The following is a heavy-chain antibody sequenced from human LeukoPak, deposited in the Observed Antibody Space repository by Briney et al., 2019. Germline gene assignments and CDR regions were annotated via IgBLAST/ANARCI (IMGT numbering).Heavy chain of an antibody. V-gene: IGHV5-51*01. CDR1: GYSFTSYW. Sequence: GESLNSTCNGSGYSFTSYWIGYMRQVPGKGLGWMAIIYPGDSDTRYSPSFQGQVTIPADKSISTAYLQWSSLKASDTAMYYCARAGAVLRLPDYWGQGTLVTV. J-gene: IGHJ4*02. D-gene: IGHD3-3*01. CDR3: ARAGAVLRLPDY. CDR2: IYPGDSDT.